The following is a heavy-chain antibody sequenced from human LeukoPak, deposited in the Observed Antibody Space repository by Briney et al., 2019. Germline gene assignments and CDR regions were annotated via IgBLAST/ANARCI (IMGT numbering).Heavy chain of an antibody. CDR3: ARGGYLNGIYDY. CDR2: ITSSSSYI. Sequence: GGSLRLSCAASGFTFSSYSMNWVRQAPGKGLEWVSSITSSSSYIYYADSVKGRFTISRDNAKNSLYLQMNSLRAEDTAVYYCARGGYLNGIYDYWGQGTLATVSS. V-gene: IGHV3-21*01. J-gene: IGHJ4*02. CDR1: GFTFSSYS. D-gene: IGHD3-16*02.